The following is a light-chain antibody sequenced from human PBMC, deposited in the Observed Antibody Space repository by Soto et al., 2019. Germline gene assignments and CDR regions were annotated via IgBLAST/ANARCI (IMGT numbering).Light chain of an antibody. V-gene: IGKV3-15*01. CDR2: AAS. CDR1: QSVNSN. Sequence: ETVMTQSPAALSVAPGERATLSCRASQSVNSNGAWYQNKPGQAPRLLIYAASTRATGIPARFSGSGSGTEFTLTISSLQSEDFAVYYCQQYNNWPLQTFGQGTKVEVQ. J-gene: IGKJ1*01. CDR3: QQYNNWPLQT.